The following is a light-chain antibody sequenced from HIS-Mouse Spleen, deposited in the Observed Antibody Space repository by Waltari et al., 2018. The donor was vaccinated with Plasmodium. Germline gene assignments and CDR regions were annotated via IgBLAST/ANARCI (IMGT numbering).Light chain of an antibody. V-gene: IGLV3-1*01. CDR2: QDS. CDR1: KLVDKY. Sequence: SYELTQQPSVSVSPGQTASIPCSGVKLVDKYAWWYQQKPGQSPVLVIYQDSKRPSGIPERFSGSNSGKTATLTISGTQAMDEADYYCQALDSSPYVVFGGGTKLTVL. J-gene: IGLJ2*01. CDR3: QALDSSPYVV.